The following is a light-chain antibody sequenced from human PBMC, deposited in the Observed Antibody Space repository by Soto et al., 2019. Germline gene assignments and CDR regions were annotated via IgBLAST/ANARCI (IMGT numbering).Light chain of an antibody. V-gene: IGKV1-6*01. CDR1: QDIRNY. Sequence: AIQMTQSPSSLSASVGDSVTITGRASQDIRNYLGWYQQKPGEAPKVLIYAASRLQIGVPSRFSGSGSGTDFTLTISSLQPEDFATYYCLQDYIYPLTFGGGTKVDIK. CDR3: LQDYIYPLT. CDR2: AAS. J-gene: IGKJ4*01.